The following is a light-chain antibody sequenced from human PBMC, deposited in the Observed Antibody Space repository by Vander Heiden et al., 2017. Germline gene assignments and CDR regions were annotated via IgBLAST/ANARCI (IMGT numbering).Light chain of an antibody. CDR1: QGISSC. CDR2: AAS. J-gene: IGKJ4*01. V-gene: IGKV1-12*01. Sequence: IRLPQSPSSVPASVGDRATITVRASQGISSCLACSQQKPGKAPKLLMYAASSLQSGVPSRISSSGSGTDYTLTISSLQHEDFATYYCQKADSFPLTFGGGTKVEIK. CDR3: QKADSFPLT.